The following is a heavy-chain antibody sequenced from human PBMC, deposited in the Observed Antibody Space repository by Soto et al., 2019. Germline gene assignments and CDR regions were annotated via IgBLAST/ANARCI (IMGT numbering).Heavy chain of an antibody. CDR3: ARETAMVTYNWFDP. V-gene: IGHV4-38-2*02. Sequence: SETLSLTCTVSGYSISSGYYWGWIRQPPGKGLEWIGSIYHSGSTYYNPSLKSRVTISVDTSKNKFSLKLSSVTAADTAVYYCARETAMVTYNWFDPWGQGTLVTVSS. J-gene: IGHJ5*02. CDR1: GYSISSGYY. CDR2: IYHSGST. D-gene: IGHD5-18*01.